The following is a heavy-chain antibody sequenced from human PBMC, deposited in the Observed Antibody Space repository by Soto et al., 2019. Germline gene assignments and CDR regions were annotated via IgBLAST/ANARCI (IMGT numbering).Heavy chain of an antibody. CDR2: IDPSDSYT. V-gene: IGHV5-10-1*01. Sequence: GESLKISCKGSGYSFTSYWISWVRQMPGKGLEWMGRIDPSDSYTNYSPSFQGHVTISADKSISTAYLQWSSLKASDTAMYYCASKSHYYDSSGYYYSGAFDIWGQGTMVTVSS. CDR1: GYSFTSYW. J-gene: IGHJ3*02. D-gene: IGHD3-22*01. CDR3: ASKSHYYDSSGYYYSGAFDI.